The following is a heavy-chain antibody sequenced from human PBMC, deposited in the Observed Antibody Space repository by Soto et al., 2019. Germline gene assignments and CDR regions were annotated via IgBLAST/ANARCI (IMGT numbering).Heavy chain of an antibody. CDR3: ARGVIITSDYYYYMDV. V-gene: IGHV3-11*01. D-gene: IGHD3-10*01. J-gene: IGHJ6*03. CDR2: ISSSGSTI. CDR1: GFTFSDYY. Sequence: GGSLRLSCAASGFTFSDYYMSWIRQAPGKGLEWVSYISSSGSTIYYADSVKGRFTISRDNAKNSLYLQMNSLRAEDMAVYYCARGVIITSDYYYYMDVWGKGTTVTVSS.